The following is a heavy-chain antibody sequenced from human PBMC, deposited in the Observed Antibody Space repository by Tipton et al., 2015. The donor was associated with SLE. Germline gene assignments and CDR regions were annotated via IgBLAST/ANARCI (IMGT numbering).Heavy chain of an antibody. Sequence: TLSLTCTVSGASIRSYYWSWIRRPPGKRLEWIGYIYYIGTTSYNPSFKSRVTISVDTSKNQFSLKLSSVTASDTAVYYCARLGYYDSRDNWFDPWGQGTLATVSS. CDR3: ARLGYYDSRDNWFDP. J-gene: IGHJ5*02. CDR2: IYYIGTT. D-gene: IGHD3-22*01. CDR1: GASIRSYY. V-gene: IGHV4-59*08.